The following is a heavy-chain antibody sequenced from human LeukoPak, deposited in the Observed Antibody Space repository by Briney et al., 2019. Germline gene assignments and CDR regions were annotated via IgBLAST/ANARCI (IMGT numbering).Heavy chain of an antibody. V-gene: IGHV3-74*01. CDR3: ARDLVYYDSSGPGY. Sequence: GGSLRLSCAASGFTFNSYWMHWVRQAPGQGLVWVSRINSDGSSTSYADSVKGRFTISRDNAKNTLYLQMNSLRAEDTAVYYCARDLVYYDSSGPGYWGQGTLVTVSS. CDR1: GFTFNSYW. D-gene: IGHD3-22*01. CDR2: INSDGSST. J-gene: IGHJ4*02.